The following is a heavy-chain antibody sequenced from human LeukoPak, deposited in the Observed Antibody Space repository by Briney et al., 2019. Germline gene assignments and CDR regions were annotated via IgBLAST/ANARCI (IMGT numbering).Heavy chain of an antibody. CDR2: ISGSGGST. J-gene: IGHJ4*02. CDR1: GFTFSSYG. D-gene: IGHD1-26*01. V-gene: IGHV3-23*01. CDR3: AKFPGGSYYLFYGSSGPEANYFDY. Sequence: PGGSLRLSCAASGFTFSSYGMSWVRQAPGKGLEWVSAISGSGGSTYYADSVKGRFTISRDNSKNTLYLQMNSLRAEDTAVYYCAKFPGGSYYLFYGSSGPEANYFDYWGQGTLVTVSS.